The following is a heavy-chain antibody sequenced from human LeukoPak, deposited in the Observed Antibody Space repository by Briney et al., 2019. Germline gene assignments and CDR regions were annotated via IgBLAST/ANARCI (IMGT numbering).Heavy chain of an antibody. CDR1: GFTFTNYN. CDR2: ISSSSSII. J-gene: IGHJ3*02. CDR3: ATYGDTGAFDI. Sequence: GGSLRLSCAASGFTFTNYNFNWVRQAPGKGLEWISYISSSSSIIYYADSVRGRFTISRDNAKNSLFLQVNSLRAEDTAVYYCATYGDTGAFDIWGQGTMVTVSS. D-gene: IGHD5-18*01. V-gene: IGHV3-48*01.